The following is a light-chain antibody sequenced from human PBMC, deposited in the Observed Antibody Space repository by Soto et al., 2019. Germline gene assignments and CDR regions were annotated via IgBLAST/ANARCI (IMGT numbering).Light chain of an antibody. V-gene: IGKV1-5*03. J-gene: IGKJ2*01. CDR2: KAI. CDR3: QRFNDYQYV. CDR1: QSIDTW. Sequence: DIQMTQSPSTLSASVGDRVTITCRASQSIDTWLAWYQQKPGKAPKLLIHKAIILQSGVPSRFSGSASGTEFCLTTSTLHPDDFATYYCQRFNDYQYVFGQGTKL.